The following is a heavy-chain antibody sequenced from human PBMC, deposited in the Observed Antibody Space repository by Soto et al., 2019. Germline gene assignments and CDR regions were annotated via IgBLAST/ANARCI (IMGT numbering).Heavy chain of an antibody. CDR2: IKQDGSEK. CDR1: GFTFSSYW. D-gene: IGHD3-3*01. V-gene: IGHV3-7*05. CDR3: AREGRFLEWLLFDYYYYYGMDV. J-gene: IGHJ6*02. Sequence: PGGSLRLSCAASGFTFSSYWMSWVRQAPGKGLEWVANIKQDGSEKYYVDSVKGRFTISRDNAKNSLYLQMNSLRAEDTAVYYCAREGRFLEWLLFDYYYYYGMDVWGQGTTVTVSS.